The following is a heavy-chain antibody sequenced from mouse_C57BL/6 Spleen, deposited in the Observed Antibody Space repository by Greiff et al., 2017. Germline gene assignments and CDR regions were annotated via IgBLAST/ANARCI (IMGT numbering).Heavy chain of an antibody. CDR1: GYAFSSYW. CDR2: IYPGDGDT. V-gene: IGHV1-80*01. D-gene: IGHD1-1*01. CDR3: ARGSDYYGSRRFAY. Sequence: QVQLQQSGAELVKPGASVKISCKASGYAFSSYWMNWVKQRPGKGLEWIGQIYPGDGDTNYNGKFKGKATLTADKSSSTAYMQLSSLTSEDSAVYFCARGSDYYGSRRFAYWGQGTLVTVSA. J-gene: IGHJ3*01.